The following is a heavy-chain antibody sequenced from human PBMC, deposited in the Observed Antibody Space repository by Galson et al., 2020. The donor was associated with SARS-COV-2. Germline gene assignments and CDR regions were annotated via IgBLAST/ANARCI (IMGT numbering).Heavy chain of an antibody. J-gene: IGHJ4*02. V-gene: IGHV3-73*01. Sequence: GESLKISCAASGFAFSGAAMHWVRQASGKGLEWVGRIRSKANNYATTYAASVKGRFTISRDDSQNTAFLQMNNLKTEDTAVYYCTRQADYPRLFDYWGQGTLVTVSS. CDR2: IRSKANNYAT. CDR1: GFAFSGAA. CDR3: TRQADYPRLFDY. D-gene: IGHD4-17*01.